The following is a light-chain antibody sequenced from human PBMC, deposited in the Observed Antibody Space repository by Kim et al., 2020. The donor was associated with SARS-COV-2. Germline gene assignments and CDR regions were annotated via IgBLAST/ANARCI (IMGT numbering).Light chain of an antibody. CDR1: KLGDKY. Sequence: SYELTQPPSVSVSPGQTASITCSGDKLGDKYACWYQQKPGQSPVLVINQDSKRPSGIPERFSGSNSGNTATLTISGTQSMDEADYYCQAWDSSPAPVFGG. V-gene: IGLV3-1*01. CDR3: QAWDSSPAPV. CDR2: QDS. J-gene: IGLJ3*02.